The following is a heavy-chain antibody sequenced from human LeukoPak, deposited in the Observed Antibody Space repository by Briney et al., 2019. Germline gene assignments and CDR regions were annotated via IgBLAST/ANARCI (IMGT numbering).Heavy chain of an antibody. D-gene: IGHD3-3*01. CDR1: GYTFTSYY. V-gene: IGHV1-46*01. J-gene: IGHJ3*02. Sequence: ASVKVSCKASGYTFTSYYMHWVRQAPGQGLEWMGIINPSGGSTSYAQEFQGRVTMTTDTSTNTVYMDLRSLRSDDTAVYYCARDMSASEWLLHGPSDIWGQGTMVTIGS. CDR3: ARDMSASEWLLHGPSDI. CDR2: INPSGGST.